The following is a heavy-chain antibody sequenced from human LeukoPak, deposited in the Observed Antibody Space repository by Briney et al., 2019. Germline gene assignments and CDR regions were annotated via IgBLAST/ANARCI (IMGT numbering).Heavy chain of an antibody. CDR3: ARVGQYSSGWY. V-gene: IGHV3-21*01. D-gene: IGHD6-19*01. CDR1: GFTFSSYS. CDR2: ISSSSSYI. Sequence: GGSLRLSCAASGFTFSSYSMNWVRQAPGKRLEWVSSISSSSSYICYADSVKGRFTISRDNAKNSLYLQMNSLRAEDTAVYYCARVGQYSSGWYGGQGTLVTVSS. J-gene: IGHJ4*02.